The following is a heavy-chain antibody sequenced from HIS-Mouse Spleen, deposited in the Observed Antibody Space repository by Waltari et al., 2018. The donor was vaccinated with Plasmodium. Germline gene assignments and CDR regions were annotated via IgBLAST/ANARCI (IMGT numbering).Heavy chain of an antibody. J-gene: IGHJ2*01. V-gene: IGHV3-7*01. CDR3: ASSWYWYFDL. CDR1: GFPFSSYG. D-gene: IGHD6-13*01. Sequence: EVQLVQSGGGLVQPGGSLRLSCAAPGFPFSSYGMSWVRQAPGKGLEWGANIKQDGSEKYYVDSVKGRFTISRDNAKNSLYLQMNSLRAEDTAVYYCASSWYWYFDLWGRGTLVTVSS. CDR2: IKQDGSEK.